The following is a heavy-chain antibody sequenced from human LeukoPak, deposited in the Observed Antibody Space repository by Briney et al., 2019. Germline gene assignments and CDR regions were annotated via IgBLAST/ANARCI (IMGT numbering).Heavy chain of an antibody. CDR2: INAGNGDT. J-gene: IGHJ6*02. CDR3: ARDPIVVVPAATYYYGMDV. CDR1: GYTFTGYY. V-gene: IGHV1-3*01. Sequence: GASVKVSCKASGYTFTGYYMHWVRQAPGQRLEWMGWINAGNGDTKYSQKFQGRVTISRDTPARTAYMELSSLRSEDTAVYYCARDPIVVVPAATYYYGMDVWGQGTTVTVSS. D-gene: IGHD2-2*01.